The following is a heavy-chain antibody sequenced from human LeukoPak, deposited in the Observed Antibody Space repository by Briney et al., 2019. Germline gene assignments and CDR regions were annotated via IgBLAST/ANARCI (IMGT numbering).Heavy chain of an antibody. D-gene: IGHD5-18*01. V-gene: IGHV3-21*01. J-gene: IGHJ6*03. Sequence: GGSLRLSCVASGFTFSSYAMSWVRQAPGKGLEWVSSISSINRYIYYADSVKGRFTISRDNAKNSLYLQMNSLRAEDTAVDYCAGGGTVMVTIVAPYYMDVWGKETTVTVSS. CDR3: AGGGTVMVTIVAPYYMDV. CDR1: GFTFSSYA. CDR2: ISSINRYI.